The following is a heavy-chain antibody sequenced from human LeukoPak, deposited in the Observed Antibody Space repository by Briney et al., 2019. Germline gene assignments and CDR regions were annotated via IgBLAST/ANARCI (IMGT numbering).Heavy chain of an antibody. J-gene: IGHJ1*01. Sequence: ASVKVSCKASGYTFTGYYMHWVRQAPGQGLEWMGRFNPNSGGTNYAQKFQGRVTMTRDTSISTAYMELSRLRSDDTAVYYCARDPDDSSSSLYFQHWGQGTLVTVSS. V-gene: IGHV1-2*06. D-gene: IGHD6-6*01. CDR3: ARDPDDSSSSLYFQH. CDR2: FNPNSGGT. CDR1: GYTFTGYY.